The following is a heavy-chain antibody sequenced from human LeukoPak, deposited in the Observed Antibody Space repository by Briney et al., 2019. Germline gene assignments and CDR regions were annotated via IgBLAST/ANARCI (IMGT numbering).Heavy chain of an antibody. J-gene: IGHJ5*02. CDR2: IYSGGST. D-gene: IGHD5-12*01. Sequence: PGGSLRLSCAASGFTVSSNYMSWVRQAPGKGLEWVSVIYSGGSTYYADSVKGRFTISRDNSKNTLYLQMNSLRVEDTAVYYCAKVKGIVATKYNWFDPWGQGTLVTVAA. CDR3: AKVKGIVATKYNWFDP. CDR1: GFTVSSNY. V-gene: IGHV3-53*01.